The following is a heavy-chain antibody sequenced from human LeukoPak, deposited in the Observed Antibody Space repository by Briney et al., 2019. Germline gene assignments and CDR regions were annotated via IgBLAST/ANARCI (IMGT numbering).Heavy chain of an antibody. V-gene: IGHV1-8*01. CDR3: ARLQGYFCAS. CDR1: GYPFTSYD. J-gene: IGHJ4*02. CDR2: MNVKSGTA. Sequence: ASVKVSCKASGYPFTSYDLNWVRQAPGQRLEWMGCMNVKSGTADYAPKFQGRVTMTRNTSISTAYMEVSSLRAEDTAVYYCARLQGYFCASWGQGTMVTVSS.